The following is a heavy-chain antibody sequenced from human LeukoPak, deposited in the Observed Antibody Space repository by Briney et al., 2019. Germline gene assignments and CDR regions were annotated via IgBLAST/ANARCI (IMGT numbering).Heavy chain of an antibody. J-gene: IGHJ4*02. CDR2: ISSSSSYI. Sequence: PGGSLRLSCAASGFTFSSHSMNWVRQAPGKGLEWVSSISSSSSYIYYADSVKGRFTISRDNAKNSLYLQMNSLRAEDTAVYYCARGPPSIRFLEWSYYFDYWGQGTLVTVSS. CDR3: ARGPPSIRFLEWSYYFDY. CDR1: GFTFSSHS. D-gene: IGHD3-3*01. V-gene: IGHV3-21*01.